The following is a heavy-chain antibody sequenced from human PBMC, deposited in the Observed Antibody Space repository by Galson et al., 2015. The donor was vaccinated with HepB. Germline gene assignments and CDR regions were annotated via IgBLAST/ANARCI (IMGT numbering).Heavy chain of an antibody. CDR3: AKLWSAGNTPPVH. CDR1: GFTDRSYA. J-gene: IGHJ4*02. Sequence: PLRLACAASGFTDRSYAMSWVRQAPGKGLEWVSASSGLGGSTYYADSVKGRFTSSRDNSKNTLYLQMNSLRAEDTALYYCAKLWSAGNTPPVHWGQGTLVTVSS. CDR2: SSGLGGST. V-gene: IGHV3-23*01. D-gene: IGHD1/OR15-1a*01.